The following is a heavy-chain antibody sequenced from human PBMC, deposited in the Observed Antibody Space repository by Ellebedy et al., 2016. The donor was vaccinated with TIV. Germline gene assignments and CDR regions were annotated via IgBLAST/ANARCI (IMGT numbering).Heavy chain of an antibody. CDR1: GFTFSSYA. D-gene: IGHD6-13*01. Sequence: GESLKISXTTSGFTFSSYAMAWVRQAPGKGLEWVAGFSETSATSYYADSVKGRFTISTDTSKNTLFLHVNSLRADDTAKYYCAKGRYPGIAAAHDFWGQGTLVTVSS. CDR3: AKGRYPGIAAAHDF. V-gene: IGHV3-23*01. J-gene: IGHJ4*02. CDR2: FSETSATS.